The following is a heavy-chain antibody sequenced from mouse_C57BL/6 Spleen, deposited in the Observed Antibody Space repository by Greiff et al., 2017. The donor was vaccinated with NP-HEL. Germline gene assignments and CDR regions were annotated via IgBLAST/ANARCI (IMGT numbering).Heavy chain of an antibody. CDR2: ISDGGSYT. CDR1: GFTFSSYA. V-gene: IGHV5-4*01. Sequence: EVQRVESGGGLVKPGGSLKLSCAASGFTFSSYAMSWVRQTPEKRLEWVATISDGGSYTYYPDNVKGRFTISRDNAKNNLYLQMSHLKSEDTAMYYCARYSNYFDYWGQGTTLTVSS. J-gene: IGHJ2*01. CDR3: ARYSNYFDY. D-gene: IGHD2-5*01.